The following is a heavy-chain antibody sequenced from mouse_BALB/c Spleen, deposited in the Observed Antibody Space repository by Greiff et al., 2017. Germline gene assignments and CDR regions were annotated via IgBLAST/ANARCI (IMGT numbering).Heavy chain of an antibody. CDR3: ARWGADY. Sequence: VQLQQTGPELVKPGASVKISCKASGYSFTDYIMLWVKQSHGKSLEWIGNINPYYGSTSYNLKFKGKATLTVDKSSSTAYMQLNSLTSEDSAVYYCARWGADYWGQGTTLTVSS. CDR2: INPYYGST. J-gene: IGHJ2*01. V-gene: IGHV1-39*01. CDR1: GYSFTDYI.